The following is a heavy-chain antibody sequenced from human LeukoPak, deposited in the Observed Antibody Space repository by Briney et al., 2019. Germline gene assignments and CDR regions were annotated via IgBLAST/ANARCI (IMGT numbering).Heavy chain of an antibody. CDR3: ARGAFYYDTEADAFDM. CDR1: GFTFSDYS. J-gene: IGHJ3*02. Sequence: GGSLRLSCAASGFTFSDYSIPWVRQAPGKGLEWVSYISSSSSLIYYANSVKGRFTISRGNGKKSLYLQMNSLRAEDTAVYYCARGAFYYDTEADAFDMWGQGTMVTVSS. CDR2: ISSSSSLI. V-gene: IGHV3-48*01. D-gene: IGHD3-22*01.